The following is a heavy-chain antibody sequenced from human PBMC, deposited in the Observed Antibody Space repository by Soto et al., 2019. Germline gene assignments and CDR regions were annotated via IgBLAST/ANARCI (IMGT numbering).Heavy chain of an antibody. CDR1: GFSLTTRGVG. D-gene: IGHD3-16*02. V-gene: IGHV2-5*02. J-gene: IGHJ3*01. CDR3: AHVVITFGGVVADDAFDV. CDR2: IYWDDDK. Sequence: SGPTLVNPTETLTLTCTFAGFSLTTRGVGVGWIRQPPGKALEWLAVIYWDDDKRYSPSLKTRLILTKDTSKNQVVLTMTNMDSVDTATYFCAHVVITFGGVVADDAFDVWGQGTMVTVSS.